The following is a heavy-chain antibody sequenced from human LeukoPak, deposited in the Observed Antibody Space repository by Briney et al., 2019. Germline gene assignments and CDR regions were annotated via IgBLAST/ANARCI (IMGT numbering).Heavy chain of an antibody. CDR3: ARVMVRGVFDY. CDR1: GGTFSSYA. J-gene: IGHJ4*02. CDR2: IIPIFGTA. Sequence: ASVKVFCKASGGTFSSYAISWVRRAPGQGLEWMGGIIPIFGTANYAQKFQGRVTITADESTGTAYMELSSLRSEDTAVYYCARVMVRGVFDYWGQGTLVTVSS. D-gene: IGHD3-10*01. V-gene: IGHV1-69*13.